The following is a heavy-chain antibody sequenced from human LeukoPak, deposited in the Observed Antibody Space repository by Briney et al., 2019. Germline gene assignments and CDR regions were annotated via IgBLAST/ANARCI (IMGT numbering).Heavy chain of an antibody. V-gene: IGHV4-4*07. D-gene: IGHD5-24*01. CDR2: FYTSGNT. CDR1: GFTFSSYG. CDR3: ARGRDGYNFLDRGEYYYFDY. J-gene: IGHJ4*02. Sequence: GSLRLSCAASGFTFSSYGMSWIRQPAGKGLEWIGRFYTSGNTNYNPSLKSRVTISVDTSKNQFSLRLNSVTAADTAVYYCARGRDGYNFLDRGEYYYFDYWGQGTLVTVSS.